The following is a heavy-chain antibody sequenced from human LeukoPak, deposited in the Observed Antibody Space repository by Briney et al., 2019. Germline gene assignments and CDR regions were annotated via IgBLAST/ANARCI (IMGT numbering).Heavy chain of an antibody. D-gene: IGHD3-3*01. CDR1: VYIFTHHS. V-gene: IGHV1-2*02. CDR3: ARSLFVSFTD. J-gene: IGHJ4*02. Sequence: ASVKVSCKASVYIFTHHSIHWVRQAPGQGLEWMGYVDPSNDDTNYAPKFHDRVTMTEDTSIRTAYMELSRLTSDDTAVYYCARSLFVSFTDWGQGTLVIVSS. CDR2: VDPSNDDT.